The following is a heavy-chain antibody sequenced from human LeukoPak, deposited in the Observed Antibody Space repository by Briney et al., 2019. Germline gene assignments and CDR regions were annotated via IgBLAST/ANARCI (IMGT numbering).Heavy chain of an antibody. J-gene: IGHJ4*02. V-gene: IGHV4-34*01. CDR2: INHSGST. D-gene: IGHD3-16*01. CDR3: ASYTPGGVYSFAY. CDR1: GGSFSGYY. Sequence: SETLSLTCAVYGGSFSGYYWSWIRQPPGKGLEWIGEINHSGSTNYNPSLKSRVTISVDTSKNQFSLKLSSVTAADTAVYYCASYTPGGVYSFAYWGQGTLVTVSS.